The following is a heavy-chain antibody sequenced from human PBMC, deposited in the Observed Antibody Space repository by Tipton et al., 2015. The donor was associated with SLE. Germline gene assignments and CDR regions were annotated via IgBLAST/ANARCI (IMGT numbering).Heavy chain of an antibody. CDR2: IDPGDSYT. J-gene: IGHJ3*01. Sequence: QLVQSGGEVKKPGESLKISCQGLGYSFTSHWVGWVRQMPGKGLEWMGIIDPGDSYTTYSPSFEGNVTISVDKSISTTYLQWSSLKASDTATYYCARQGDSSASVDGFDVWSQGTMVTVS. CDR3: ARQGDSSASVDGFDV. CDR1: GYSFTSHW. D-gene: IGHD3-22*01. V-gene: IGHV5-51*01.